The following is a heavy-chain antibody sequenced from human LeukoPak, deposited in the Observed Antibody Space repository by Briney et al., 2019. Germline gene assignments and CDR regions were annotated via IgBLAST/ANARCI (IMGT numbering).Heavy chain of an antibody. D-gene: IGHD2-2*01. Sequence: SETLSLTCTVSGGSISSTTYYWSWIRQPPGKGLEWIGSIYYSGSTYYNPSLKSRVTISVDTSKNQFSLKLSSVTAADTAVYYCARDRYCSSTSCSTHWFDPWGQGTLVTVSS. V-gene: IGHV4-39*07. J-gene: IGHJ5*02. CDR1: GGSISSTTYY. CDR3: ARDRYCSSTSCSTHWFDP. CDR2: IYYSGST.